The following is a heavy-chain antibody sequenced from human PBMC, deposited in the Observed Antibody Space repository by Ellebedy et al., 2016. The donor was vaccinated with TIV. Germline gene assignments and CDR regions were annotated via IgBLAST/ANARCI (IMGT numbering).Heavy chain of an antibody. D-gene: IGHD3-3*01. Sequence: SQTLSLTCAISGDSVSDSSTTWNWIRQSPSRGLEWLGRAYYRSKWLNDYAVSVKGRISISPDTSKNQISLQLASVTPEDTAVYYCARDPSWCWSCLGVWGQGTTVTVSS. CDR3: ARDPSWCWSCLGV. V-gene: IGHV6-1*01. J-gene: IGHJ6*02. CDR2: AYYRSKWLN. CDR1: GDSVSDSSTT.